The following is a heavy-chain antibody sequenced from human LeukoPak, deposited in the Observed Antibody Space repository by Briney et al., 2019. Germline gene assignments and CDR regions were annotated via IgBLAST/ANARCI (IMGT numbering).Heavy chain of an antibody. CDR3: ARESTIYYYGSGSYNY. D-gene: IGHD3-10*01. Sequence: ASVKVSCKASGYTFTSYVIHWVRQAPGQRLEWMGWINAGNGNTKYSQNFQGRVTITRDTSATTAYMELNSLRSEDTAVYYCARESTIYYYGSGSYNYWGQGTLVTVSS. J-gene: IGHJ4*02. CDR2: INAGNGNT. CDR1: GYTFTSYV. V-gene: IGHV1-3*01.